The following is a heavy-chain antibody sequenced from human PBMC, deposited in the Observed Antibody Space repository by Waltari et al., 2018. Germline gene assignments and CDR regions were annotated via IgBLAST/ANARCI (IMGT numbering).Heavy chain of an antibody. J-gene: IGHJ4*02. D-gene: IGHD2-15*01. CDR2: ISYDGSNK. V-gene: IGHV3-30*18. Sequence: QVQLVESGGGVVQPGRSLRLSCAASGFTFSSYGMHWVRQAPGKGLEWVAVISYDGSNKYYADSVKGRFTISRDNSKNPLYLQMNSLRAEDTAVYYCAKDMRRYCSGGSCRGFDYWGQGTLVTVSS. CDR1: GFTFSSYG. CDR3: AKDMRRYCSGGSCRGFDY.